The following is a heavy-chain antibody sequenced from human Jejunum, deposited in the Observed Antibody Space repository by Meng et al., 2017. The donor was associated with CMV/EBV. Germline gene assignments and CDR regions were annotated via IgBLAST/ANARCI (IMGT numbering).Heavy chain of an antibody. Sequence: GISWGRQGPGKGLEVMGWVSVPKGKPKYAQEFQGRVTMTTDTSASTAYMELRSLRSDDTAVYYCARDPRSYYYGSGTAFDYWGQGTLVTVSS. V-gene: IGHV1-18*01. CDR1: G. J-gene: IGHJ4*02. CDR3: ARDPRSYYYGSGTAFDY. CDR2: VSVPKGKP. D-gene: IGHD3-10*01.